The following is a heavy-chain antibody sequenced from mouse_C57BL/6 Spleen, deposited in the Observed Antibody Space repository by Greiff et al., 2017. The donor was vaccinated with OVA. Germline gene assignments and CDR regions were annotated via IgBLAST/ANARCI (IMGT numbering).Heavy chain of an antibody. CDR3: ARETDYYGSSWYFDV. CDR2: INPYNGDT. J-gene: IGHJ1*03. V-gene: IGHV1-20*01. D-gene: IGHD1-1*01. CDR1: GYSFTGYF. Sequence: EVKLQESGPELVKPGDSVKISCKASGYSFTGYFMNWVMQSHGKSLEWIGRINPYNGDTFYNQKFKGKATLTVDKSSSTAHMELRSLTSEDSAVYYCARETDYYGSSWYFDVWGTGTTVTVSS.